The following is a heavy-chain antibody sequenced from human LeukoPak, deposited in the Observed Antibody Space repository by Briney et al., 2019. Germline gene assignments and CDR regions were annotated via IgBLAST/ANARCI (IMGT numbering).Heavy chain of an antibody. V-gene: IGHV4-59*01. CDR3: ARSPVYDSSGYYVG. CDR2: IYYSGST. CDR1: GGSISRYY. D-gene: IGHD3-22*01. J-gene: IGHJ4*02. Sequence: SETLSLTCTVSGGSISRYYWSWIRQPPGKALDCIGYIYYSGSTNYNPDLMSRVTISVDTSKNQFSLKLSSVTAADTAVYYCARSPVYDSSGYYVGWGQGTLVTVSS.